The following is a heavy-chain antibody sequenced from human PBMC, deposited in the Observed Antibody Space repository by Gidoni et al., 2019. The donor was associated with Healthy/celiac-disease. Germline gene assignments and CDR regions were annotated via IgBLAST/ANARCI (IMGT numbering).Heavy chain of an antibody. CDR1: GGAFSRYA. CDR3: ATNYYDSSGYLDY. Sequence: QVQLVQSGAEVKKPGSSVKVSCKASGGAFSRYAISWVRQAPGQGLEWMAGIIPIFGTANYAQKFQGRVTITADESTSTAYMELSSLRSEDTAVYYCATNYYDSSGYLDYWGQGTLVTVSS. CDR2: IIPIFGTA. V-gene: IGHV1-69*01. D-gene: IGHD3-22*01. J-gene: IGHJ4*02.